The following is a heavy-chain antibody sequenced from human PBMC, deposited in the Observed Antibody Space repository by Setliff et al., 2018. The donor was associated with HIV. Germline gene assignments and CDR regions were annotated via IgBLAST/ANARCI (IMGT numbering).Heavy chain of an antibody. V-gene: IGHV1-18*01. D-gene: IGHD5-18*01. CDR1: GYSFTTSG. CDR2: INIRSGNT. J-gene: IGHJ6*03. CDR3: ARDGGDTAMVSYYYYYYMDV. Sequence: GASVKVSCKASGYSFTTSGVSWVRQAPGQGLEWMGWINIRSGNTNYAQKFQGRVTMTTDTSTSTAYMGLRSLRSEDTAVYYCARDGGDTAMVSYYYYYYMDVWGKGTTVTVSS.